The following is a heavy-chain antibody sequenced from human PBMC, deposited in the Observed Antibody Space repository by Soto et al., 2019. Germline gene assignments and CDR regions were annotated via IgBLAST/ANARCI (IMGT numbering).Heavy chain of an antibody. V-gene: IGHV1-8*01. J-gene: IGHJ5*02. CDR1: GYTFTSYD. D-gene: IGHD3-22*01. CDR3: SSDYYDRSGHAGP. CDR2: MNPNSGNT. Sequence: QVQLVQSGAEVKKPGASVKVSCKASGYTFTSYDINWVRQATGQGLEWMGWMNPNSGNTGYAQKFQGRVTMTRNTATSKSYMELSSLRSEDTAVYYCSSDYYDRSGHAGPWGQGTLVTVSS.